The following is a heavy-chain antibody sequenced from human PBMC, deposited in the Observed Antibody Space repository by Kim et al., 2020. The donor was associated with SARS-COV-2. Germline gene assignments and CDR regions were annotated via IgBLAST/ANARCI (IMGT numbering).Heavy chain of an antibody. D-gene: IGHD3-10*01. CDR3: ARDQGLQELIH. CDR1: GFSVSDNY. V-gene: IGHV3-66*01. CDR2: IYSGGST. Sequence: GGSLRLSCVASGFSVSDNYMNWVRQAPGKGLEWVSIIYSGGSTYYADSVRDRFTISRDNSRNTLYLQLNSLRVEDTAVYYCARDQGLQELIHWGQGSLVTVSS. J-gene: IGHJ4*02.